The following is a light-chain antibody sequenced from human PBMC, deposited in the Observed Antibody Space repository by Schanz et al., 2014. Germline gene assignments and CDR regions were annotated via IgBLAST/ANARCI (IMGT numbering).Light chain of an antibody. Sequence: QSALTQPPSASGSPGQSVAISCTGTSSDVGGYNYVSWYQQHPGKAPKLMIYEVSKRPPGVPDRFSGSKSGNTASLTVSGLQADDEADYYCCSYAGSNANWVFGGGTKLTVL. V-gene: IGLV2-8*01. CDR1: SSDVGGYNY. J-gene: IGLJ3*02. CDR2: EVS. CDR3: CSYAGSNANWV.